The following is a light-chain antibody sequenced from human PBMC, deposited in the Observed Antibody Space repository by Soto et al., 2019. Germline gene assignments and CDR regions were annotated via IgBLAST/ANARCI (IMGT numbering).Light chain of an antibody. V-gene: IGKV3-15*01. CDR2: AAS. CDR3: QQANSFPLT. CDR1: QSVSRN. Sequence: ASQSVSRNLAWFQHKPGQAPRLLIYAASTRATGIAARFSGSGSGTEFTLTISSLQPEDFATYYCQQANSFPLTFGGGTKVDI. J-gene: IGKJ4*01.